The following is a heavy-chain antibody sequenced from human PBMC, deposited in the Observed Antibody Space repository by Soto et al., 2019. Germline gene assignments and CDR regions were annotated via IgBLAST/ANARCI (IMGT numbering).Heavy chain of an antibody. D-gene: IGHD6-19*01. CDR1: GYTFTSYG. CDR2: ISAYNGNT. Sequence: ASVKVSCKASGYTFTSYGISWVRQAPGQGLEWMGWISAYNGNTNYAQKLQGRVTMTTDTSTSTAYMELRSLRSDDTAVYYCARVGPQPTWLTMVTDSSGWYGDAFDIWGQGTMATVSS. J-gene: IGHJ3*02. CDR3: ARVGPQPTWLTMVTDSSGWYGDAFDI. V-gene: IGHV1-18*01.